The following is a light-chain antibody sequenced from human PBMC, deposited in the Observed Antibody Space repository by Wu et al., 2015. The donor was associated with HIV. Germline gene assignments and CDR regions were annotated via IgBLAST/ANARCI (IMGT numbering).Light chain of an antibody. CDR2: GAS. V-gene: IGKV3-20*01. Sequence: EIVLTQSPGTLSVSPGERATLSCRASQSVSSTSLAWYQQKSGQAPKLLIYGASNRATGIPDRFSGGGSGTDFTLTISRLEPEDFAAYYCQHYGTSPPYTFGQGTKLEIK. CDR1: QSVSSTS. CDR3: QHYGTSPPYT. J-gene: IGKJ2*01.